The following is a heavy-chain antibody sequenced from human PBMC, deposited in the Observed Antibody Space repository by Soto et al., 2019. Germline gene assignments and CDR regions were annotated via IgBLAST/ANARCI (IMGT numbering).Heavy chain of an antibody. D-gene: IGHD1-26*01. CDR2: MNPNSGNT. Sequence: GASVKVSCKASGYTFTSYDINWVQQATGQGLEWMGWMNPNSGNTGYAQKYKGRVTMTRNTSISTAYMELSSLRSEDTAVYYCARVKGQWEDQDWGQGTLVTVSS. J-gene: IGHJ4*02. CDR1: GYTFTSYD. V-gene: IGHV1-8*01. CDR3: ARVKGQWEDQD.